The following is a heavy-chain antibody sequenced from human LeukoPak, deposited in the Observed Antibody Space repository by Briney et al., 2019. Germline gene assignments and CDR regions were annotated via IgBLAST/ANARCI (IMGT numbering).Heavy chain of an antibody. V-gene: IGHV4-4*02. Sequence: SGTLSLTCAVSGGSISIGSSNWWSWVRQPPGKGLEWIGEIFHSGSTNYNPSLKSRVTISVDKSKNQFSLKLSSLTAADTAVYYCARDLHGGNSFTSDWYFDLWGRGTLVTVSS. J-gene: IGHJ2*01. D-gene: IGHD4-23*01. CDR2: IFHSGST. CDR1: GGSISIGSSNW. CDR3: ARDLHGGNSFTSDWYFDL.